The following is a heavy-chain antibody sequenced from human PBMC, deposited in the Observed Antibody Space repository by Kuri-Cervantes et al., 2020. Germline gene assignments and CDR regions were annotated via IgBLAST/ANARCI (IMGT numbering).Heavy chain of an antibody. CDR3: ARVHNGVYSWFDP. Sequence: SETLSLTCTVSGVSISSYHWSWIRQPAGRGLEWIGNIYYSGSTYYNPSLKSRVTISVDTSKNQFSLKLTSVTAADTAVYYCARVHNGVYSWFDPWGQGTLVTVSS. CDR1: GVSISSYH. D-gene: IGHD2-8*01. J-gene: IGHJ5*02. CDR2: IYYSGST. V-gene: IGHV4-59*01.